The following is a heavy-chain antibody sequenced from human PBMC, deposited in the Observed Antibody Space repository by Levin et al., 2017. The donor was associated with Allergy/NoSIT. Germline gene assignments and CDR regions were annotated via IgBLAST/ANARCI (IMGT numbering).Heavy chain of an antibody. CDR3: ARGYCSSTSCYPGGYSGYDCNY. CDR2: ISSSSSYI. CDR1: GFTFSSYS. J-gene: IGHJ4*02. Sequence: PGGSLRLSCAASGFTFSSYSMNWVRQAPGKGLEWVSSISSSSSYIYYADSVKGRFTISRDNAKNSLYLQMNSLRAEDTAVYYCARGYCSSTSCYPGGYSGYDCNYWGQGTLVTVSS. D-gene: IGHD2-2*01. V-gene: IGHV3-21*01.